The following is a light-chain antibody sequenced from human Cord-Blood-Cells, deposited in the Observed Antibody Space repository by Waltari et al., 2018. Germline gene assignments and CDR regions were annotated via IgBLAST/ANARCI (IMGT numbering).Light chain of an antibody. J-gene: IGLJ2*01. CDR1: ALPRKL. CDR2: KDS. Sequence: SYELTQPPSVSVSPGQTARIPCFGVALPRKLPFWYQQKQDQAPVLVIYKDSERPSGIPERFSGSSSGTTVTLTISGVQAEDEADYYCQSADSSGTYVVFGGGTKLTVL. CDR3: QSADSSGTYVV. V-gene: IGLV3-25*02.